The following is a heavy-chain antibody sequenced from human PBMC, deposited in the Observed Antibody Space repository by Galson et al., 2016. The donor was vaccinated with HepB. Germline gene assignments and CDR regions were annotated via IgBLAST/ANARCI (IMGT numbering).Heavy chain of an antibody. CDR3: ARDLGHLEKKKKQWSKHFDY. J-gene: IGHJ4*02. D-gene: IGHD2-15*01. V-gene: IGHV1-2*02. CDR2: VNPRSGAT. CDR1: GYNFIGYY. Sequence: SVKVSCKASGYNFIGYYIHWVRQVPGQGLEWMGYVNPRSGATDYEQRFQGRVTVASDTSISTVYLELRSLKSDDTAVYYYARDLGHLEKKKKQWSKHFDYWGRGTLVTVSS.